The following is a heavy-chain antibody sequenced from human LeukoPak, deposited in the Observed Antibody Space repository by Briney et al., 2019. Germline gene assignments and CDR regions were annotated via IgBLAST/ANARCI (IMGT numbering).Heavy chain of an antibody. Sequence: PSETLSLTCTVSGCSISSGYYWGWIRPPPGKGLEWIGSIYHSGSTYYNPSLKSRVTISVDASKNQFSLKLSSVTAADTAVYYCAREIVSGIAVRLFDYWGQGTLVTVSS. V-gene: IGHV4-38-2*02. J-gene: IGHJ4*02. CDR2: IYHSGST. D-gene: IGHD6-19*01. CDR1: GCSISSGYY. CDR3: AREIVSGIAVRLFDY.